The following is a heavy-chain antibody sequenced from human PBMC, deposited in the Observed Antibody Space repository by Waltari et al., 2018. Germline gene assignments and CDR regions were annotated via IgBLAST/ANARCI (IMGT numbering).Heavy chain of an antibody. CDR1: GASIGSHY. CDR2: IYYSGSS. V-gene: IGHV4-59*11. CDR3: ARVLGWGSGHDVFDI. J-gene: IGHJ3*02. Sequence: QVQLQESGPGLVKPSETLSLSCTVSGASIGSHYWSWIRQSPGKGLDWIGFIYYSGSSHYNPSLQSRVTLSADTSKNQFFLRLNSVTAADTAVYYCARVLGWGSGHDVFDIWGQGTLVTVSS. D-gene: IGHD2-21*01.